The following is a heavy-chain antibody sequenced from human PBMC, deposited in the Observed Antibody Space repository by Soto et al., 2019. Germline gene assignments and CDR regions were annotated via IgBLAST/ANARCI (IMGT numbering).Heavy chain of an antibody. D-gene: IGHD3-3*01. J-gene: IGHJ4*02. Sequence: GGSLRLSCAASGFTFSSYWMSWVRQAPGKGLEWVANIKQDGSEKYYVDSVKGRFTISRDNAKNSLYLQMNSLRAEDTAVYYCARDHYDFWSGYYDPAFDYWGQGTLVTVSS. CDR1: GFTFSSYW. CDR2: IKQDGSEK. CDR3: ARDHYDFWSGYYDPAFDY. V-gene: IGHV3-7*01.